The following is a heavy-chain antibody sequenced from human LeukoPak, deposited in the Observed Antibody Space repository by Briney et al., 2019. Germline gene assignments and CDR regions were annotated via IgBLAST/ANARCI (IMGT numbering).Heavy chain of an antibody. Sequence: ASVKVSCKASGYTFTGYYMHWVRQVPGQGLEWMGWINPNSGGTNYAQKFQGRVTMTRDTSISTAYMELSRLRSDDTAVYYCAGEFGELYSKGFDPWGQGTLVTVSS. V-gene: IGHV1-2*02. J-gene: IGHJ5*02. CDR1: GYTFTGYY. CDR3: AGEFGELYSKGFDP. CDR2: INPNSGGT. D-gene: IGHD3-10*01.